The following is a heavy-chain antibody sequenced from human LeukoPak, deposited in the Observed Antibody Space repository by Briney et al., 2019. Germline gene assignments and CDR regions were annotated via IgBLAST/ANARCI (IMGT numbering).Heavy chain of an antibody. CDR3: ARDGTPIYSGGWVYMDV. CDR1: GFTFSSYW. D-gene: IGHD6-25*01. Sequence: QPGGSLRLSCAASGFTFSSYWMHWVRQAPGKGLVWVSRINSDGSSTSYADSVKGRFTISRDNAKNTLYLQMNSLRAEDTAVYYCARDGTPIYSGGWVYMDVWGKGTTVTISS. J-gene: IGHJ6*04. V-gene: IGHV3-74*01. CDR2: INSDGSST.